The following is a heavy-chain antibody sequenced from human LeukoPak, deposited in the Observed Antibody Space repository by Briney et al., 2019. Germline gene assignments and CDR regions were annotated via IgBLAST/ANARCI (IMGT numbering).Heavy chain of an antibody. J-gene: IGHJ4*02. CDR1: GYSFTSYW. Sequence: GESLKISCKGSGYSFTSYWIGWVRQMPGKGLEWMGIIYPGDSDTRYSPSFQGQVTISADKSISIAYLQWSSLKASDTAMYYCARKGRYCSSTNCPFDYWGQGTPVTVSS. CDR2: IYPGDSDT. D-gene: IGHD2-2*01. CDR3: ARKGRYCSSTNCPFDY. V-gene: IGHV5-51*01.